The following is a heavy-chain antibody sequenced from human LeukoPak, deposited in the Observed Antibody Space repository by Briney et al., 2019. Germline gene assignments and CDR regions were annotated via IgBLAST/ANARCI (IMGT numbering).Heavy chain of an antibody. Sequence: GGSLRLSCAASGFTFSSYAMHWVRQAPGKGLEWVAVISYDGSNKYYADSVKGRFTISRDNSKNTLYLQMNSLRAEDTAVYYCARDRYDILTGYYRQLDYWGQGTLVTVSS. J-gene: IGHJ4*02. CDR3: ARDRYDILTGYYRQLDY. CDR1: GFTFSSYA. V-gene: IGHV3-30*07. D-gene: IGHD3-9*01. CDR2: ISYDGSNK.